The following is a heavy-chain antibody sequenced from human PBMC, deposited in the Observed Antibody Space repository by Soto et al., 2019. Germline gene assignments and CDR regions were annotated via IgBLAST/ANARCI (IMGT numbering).Heavy chain of an antibody. D-gene: IGHD3-22*01. CDR1: GYTFTRSG. CDR2: INVGNGNT. J-gene: IGHJ4*02. V-gene: IGHV1-3*01. CDR3: ATPQDYDGCLDS. Sequence: ASVKVSCKASGYTFTRSGISWVRQAPGQRLEWMGWINVGNGNTRYSQKFQGRLTLTRDTPGNTAYLELNSLISEDTAVYYCATPQDYDGCLDSWGQGTLVTVSS.